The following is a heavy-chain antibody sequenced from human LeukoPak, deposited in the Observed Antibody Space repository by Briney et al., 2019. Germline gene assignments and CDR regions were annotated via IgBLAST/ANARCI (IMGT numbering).Heavy chain of an antibody. CDR3: ARVTYYYGSGSYFLFDY. Sequence: SETLSLTCAVSGGSISSSNWWSWARQPPGKGLEWIGEIYHSGSTNYNPSLKSRVTISVDKSKNQFSLKLSSVTAADTAVYYCARVTYYYGSGSYFLFDYWGQGTLVTVSS. CDR2: IYHSGST. J-gene: IGHJ4*02. V-gene: IGHV4-4*02. CDR1: GGSISSSNW. D-gene: IGHD3-10*01.